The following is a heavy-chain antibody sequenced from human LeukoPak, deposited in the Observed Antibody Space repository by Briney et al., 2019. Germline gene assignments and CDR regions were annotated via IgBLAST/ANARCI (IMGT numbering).Heavy chain of an antibody. CDR3: ARGAFYGELYDY. J-gene: IGHJ4*02. CDR1: GGSISSYY. V-gene: IGHV4-59*08. CDR2: IYYSGST. Sequence: SETLSLTCTVSGGSISSYYWSWIRQPPGKGLEWIGYIYYSGSTNYNPSLKSRVTISVDTSKNQFSLKLSSVTAADTAVYYCARGAFYGELYDYWGQGTLVTVSS. D-gene: IGHD2/OR15-2a*01.